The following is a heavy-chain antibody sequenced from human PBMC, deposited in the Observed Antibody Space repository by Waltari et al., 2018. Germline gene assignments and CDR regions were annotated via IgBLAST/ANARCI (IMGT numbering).Heavy chain of an antibody. Sequence: QVQLVQSGAEVKKPGSSVKVSCKASGGTFSSYAISWVRQAPGQGLGWMGGIIPILGKANNAQKFQDRVTITADKSTSTAYMELSSLRSEDTAVYYCARKLIDPHGALSGMDVWGQGTTVTVSS. V-gene: IGHV1-69*10. J-gene: IGHJ6*02. D-gene: IGHD2-21*01. CDR2: IIPILGKA. CDR1: GGTFSSYA. CDR3: ARKLIDPHGALSGMDV.